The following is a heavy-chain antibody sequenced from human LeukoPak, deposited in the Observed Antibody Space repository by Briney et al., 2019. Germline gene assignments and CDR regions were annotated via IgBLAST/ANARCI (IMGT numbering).Heavy chain of an antibody. D-gene: IGHD5-12*01. Sequence: SETLSLTCTVSGGSISSYYWSWIRQPPGKGLEWIGYIYYSGSTNYNPSLKSRVTISVDTSKNQFSLRLSSVTAADTAIYYCAKHIVAAIWFDAFDIWGQGTMVTVSS. CDR2: IYYSGST. CDR3: AKHIVAAIWFDAFDI. V-gene: IGHV4-59*01. CDR1: GGSISSYY. J-gene: IGHJ3*02.